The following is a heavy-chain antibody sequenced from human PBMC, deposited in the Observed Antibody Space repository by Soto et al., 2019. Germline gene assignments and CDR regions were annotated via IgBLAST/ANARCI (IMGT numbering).Heavy chain of an antibody. J-gene: IGHJ4*02. V-gene: IGHV3-30-3*01. Sequence: ESGGGVVQPGRSLRLSCAASGFTFSSYAMPWVRQAPGKGLEWEAVISYDGSNKYYADSVKGRFTISRDNSKNTLYLQMNSLRAEDTAVYYCARGGSGDYWGQGTLVTVSS. CDR1: GFTFSSYA. D-gene: IGHD6-19*01. CDR3: ARGGSGDY. CDR2: ISYDGSNK.